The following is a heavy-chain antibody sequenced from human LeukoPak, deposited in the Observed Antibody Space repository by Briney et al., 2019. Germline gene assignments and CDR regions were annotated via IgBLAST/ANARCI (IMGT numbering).Heavy chain of an antibody. J-gene: IGHJ5*02. CDR1: GYTFTGYY. CDR3: ARDLTYCSSTSCYEDWFDP. V-gene: IGHV1-2*02. Sequence: GASVKVSCKASGYTFTGYYMHWVRQAPGQGLEWMGWINPNSGGTNYAQKFQGRVTMTRDTSISTAYMELSRLRSDDTAVYYCARDLTYCSSTSCYEDWFDPGGQGTLVTVSS. D-gene: IGHD2-2*01. CDR2: INPNSGGT.